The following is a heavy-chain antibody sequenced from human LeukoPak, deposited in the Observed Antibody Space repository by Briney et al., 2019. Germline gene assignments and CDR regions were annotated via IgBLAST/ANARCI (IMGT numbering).Heavy chain of an antibody. D-gene: IGHD3-22*01. Sequence: GGSLRLSCAASGFTFSSYCMHWVRQAPGKGLEWVAVIWYDGSNKYYADSVKRRFTISRANSKNTLYLQMNSLRAEDTAVYYCARDGEYYDSSGARGTPFDYWGQGTLVTVSS. CDR3: ARDGEYYDSSGARGTPFDY. CDR1: GFTFSSYC. V-gene: IGHV3-33*01. CDR2: IWYDGSNK. J-gene: IGHJ4*02.